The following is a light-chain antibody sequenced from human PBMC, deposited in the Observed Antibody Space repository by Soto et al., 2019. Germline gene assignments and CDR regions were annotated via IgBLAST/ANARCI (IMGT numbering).Light chain of an antibody. CDR1: QSVLYNSNNKNH. CDR3: QQYYSSPYT. J-gene: IGKJ2*01. CDR2: WAS. Sequence: DIVMTQSPDSLAVSLGERATINCKSSQSVLYNSNNKNHLAWYQQKPGQAPKLLIYWASTRESGVTERFSGSGSGTDFTLTISTLQAEDVAVYYCQQYYSSPYTFGQGTKLEIK. V-gene: IGKV4-1*01.